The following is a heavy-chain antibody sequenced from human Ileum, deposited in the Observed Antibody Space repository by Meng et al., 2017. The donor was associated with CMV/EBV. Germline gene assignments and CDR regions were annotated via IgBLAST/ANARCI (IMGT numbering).Heavy chain of an antibody. Sequence: CAASDFTFVSYIMSWVRQAPGKGLEWVSSISGSGDDTYYADSVKGRFTISRDNSKNTLFLHMSSLRAEDTATYCCAKGGWTSGWYFPVWGQGTLVTVSS. CDR1: DFTFVSYI. J-gene: IGHJ4*02. CDR3: AKGGWTSGWYFPV. V-gene: IGHV3-23*01. CDR2: ISGSGDDT. D-gene: IGHD6-13*01.